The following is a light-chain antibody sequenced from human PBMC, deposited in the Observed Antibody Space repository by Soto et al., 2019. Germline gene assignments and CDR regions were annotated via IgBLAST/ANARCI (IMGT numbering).Light chain of an antibody. Sequence: DIQMTQSPASLSASVGDRVTITRRATQGITTYLNWYQQKPGKAPKLLIHAASSLQSGVPSRFSGGGSGTDFTLTISSLQPEDFATYYCQQSYTTPRTFGQGTMVKIK. CDR3: QQSYTTPRT. J-gene: IGKJ1*01. CDR2: AAS. V-gene: IGKV1-39*01. CDR1: QGITTY.